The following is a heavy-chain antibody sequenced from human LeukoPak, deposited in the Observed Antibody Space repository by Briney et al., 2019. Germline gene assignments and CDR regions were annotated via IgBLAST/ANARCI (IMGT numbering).Heavy chain of an antibody. D-gene: IGHD5-24*01. V-gene: IGHV5-51*01. CDR3: ARLEMATRDAFDI. CDR1: GYSFTSYW. J-gene: IGHJ3*02. CDR2: IYPGDSDT. Sequence: KYGESLKISCKGSGYSFTSYWIGWVRQMPGKGLEWMGIIYPGDSDTRYSPSFQGQVTISADKSISTAYLQWSSLKASDTAMYYCARLEMATRDAFDIWGQGTMVTVSS.